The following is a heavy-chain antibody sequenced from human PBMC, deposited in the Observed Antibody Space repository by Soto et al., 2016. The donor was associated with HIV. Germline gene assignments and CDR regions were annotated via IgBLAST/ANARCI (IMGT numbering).Heavy chain of an antibody. CDR3: AKKGWMIAKDRNWYFDL. CDR1: GFSFSNYA. J-gene: IGHJ2*01. CDR2: ISGSGSST. V-gene: IGHV3-23*01. D-gene: IGHD3-22*01. Sequence: QLLESGGALVQPRGSLRLSCAASGFSFSNYAMSWVRQAPGKGLQWVSGISGSGSSTYYADSVKGRFTISRDNSKNTLYLQMKSLRAEDTAVYYCAKKGWMIAKDRNWYFDLWGRGTLVTVSS.